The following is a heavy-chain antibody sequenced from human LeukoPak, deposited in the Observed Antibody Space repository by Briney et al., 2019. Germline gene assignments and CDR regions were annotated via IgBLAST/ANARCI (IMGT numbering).Heavy chain of an antibody. CDR1: GFTFSSYA. CDR3: VKWDLN. CDR2: IISNGGIT. D-gene: IGHD1-26*01. V-gene: IGHV3-64D*06. J-gene: IGHJ4*02. Sequence: GGALRLSCSASGFTFSSYAMQWVRQAPGKGLEYVSAIISNGGITYYADSVQGRFTTSRDHSKNTLYLQMSSLRAEDAAVYYCVKWDLNCGQGTLVTVSS.